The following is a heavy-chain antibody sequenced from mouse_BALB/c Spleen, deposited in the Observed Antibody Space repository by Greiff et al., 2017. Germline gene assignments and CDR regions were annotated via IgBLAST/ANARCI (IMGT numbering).Heavy chain of an antibody. J-gene: IGHJ1*01. CDR1: GFTFSSYG. D-gene: IGHD2-4*01. CDR2: ISSGGSYT. V-gene: IGHV5-6*01. CDR3: ARQRDYDYDPWYFDV. Sequence: EVQLVESGGDLVKPGGSLKLSCAASGFTFSSYGMSWVRQTPDKRLEWVATISSGGSYTYYPDSVKGRFTISRDNAKNTLYLQMSSLKSEDTAMYYCARQRDYDYDPWYFDVWGAGTTVTVSS.